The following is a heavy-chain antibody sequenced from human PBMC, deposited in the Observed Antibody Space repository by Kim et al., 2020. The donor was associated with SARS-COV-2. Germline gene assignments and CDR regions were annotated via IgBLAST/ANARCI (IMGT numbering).Heavy chain of an antibody. J-gene: IGHJ6*02. V-gene: IGHV3-33*06. D-gene: IGHD3-22*01. CDR1: GFTFSSYG. CDR2: IWYDGSNK. CDR3: AKGEEYYYDSSGYLYSPYGMDV. Sequence: GGSLRLSCAASGFTFSSYGMHWVRQAPGKGLEWVAVIWYDGSNKYYADSVKGRFTISRDNSKNTLYLQMNSLRAEDTAVYYCAKGEEYYYDSSGYLYSPYGMDVWGQGTTVTVSS.